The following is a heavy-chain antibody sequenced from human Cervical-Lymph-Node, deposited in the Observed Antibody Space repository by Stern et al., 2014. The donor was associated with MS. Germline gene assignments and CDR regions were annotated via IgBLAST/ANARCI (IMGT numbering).Heavy chain of an antibody. CDR1: GFSLSTTGVS. V-gene: IGHV2-5*02. Sequence: QVTLKESGPALVKPTQTLTLTCTFSGFSLSTTGVSVGWFRQPPGKALEWLALIYWDGDTRYTPSLRSRLTITKDTSKNQVVLTMTNMAPVDTARYYCAHGGQDDGDYFAPWGQGTLVTVSS. CDR3: AHGGQDDGDYFAP. J-gene: IGHJ5*02. CDR2: IYWDGDT. D-gene: IGHD4-17*01.